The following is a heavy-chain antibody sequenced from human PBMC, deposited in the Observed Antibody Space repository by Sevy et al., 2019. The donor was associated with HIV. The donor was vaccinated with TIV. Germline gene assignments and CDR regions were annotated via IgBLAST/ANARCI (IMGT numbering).Heavy chain of an antibody. D-gene: IGHD3-9*01. Sequence: GGSLRLSCTASGFTFTTHGMHWVRQAPGKGLEWVAVISYHGRNKFYGGSVEGRFTISRDNSKKTLYLQMNSLTTEDTAVYYCARDFTGYNGMDVWGQGTMVTVSS. V-gene: IGHV3-30*03. CDR1: GFTFTTHG. CDR3: ARDFTGYNGMDV. J-gene: IGHJ6*02. CDR2: ISYHGRNK.